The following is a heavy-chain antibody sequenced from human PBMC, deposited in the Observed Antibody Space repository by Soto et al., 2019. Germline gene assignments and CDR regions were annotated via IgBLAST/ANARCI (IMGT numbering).Heavy chain of an antibody. J-gene: IGHJ4*02. CDR1: GGSVSSGSYY. D-gene: IGHD2-2*01. Sequence: SETLSLTCPVSGGSVSSGSYYWSLIRQPPGKGLDWIGYIYYSGSTNYNPSLKSRVTISVDTSKNQFSLKLSYVTAADTAVYYCANWGYCSRTSCPAQDWGQGTLVTVSS. CDR2: IYYSGST. V-gene: IGHV4-61*01. CDR3: ANWGYCSRTSCPAQD.